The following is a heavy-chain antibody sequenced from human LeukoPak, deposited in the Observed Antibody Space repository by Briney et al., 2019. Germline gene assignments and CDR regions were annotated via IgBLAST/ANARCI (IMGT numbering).Heavy chain of an antibody. CDR2: IIPIFGTA. V-gene: IGHV1-69*13. J-gene: IGHJ5*02. CDR1: GGTFSSYA. D-gene: IGHD2-2*01. Sequence: ASVKVSCKASGGTFSSYAISWVRQAPGQGLEWMGGIIPIFGTANYAQKFQGRVTITADESTSTAYMELSSLRSEDTAVYYCANSVPQWNKGNQLILGCLDPWGQGTLVTVSS. CDR3: ANSVPQWNKGNQLILGCLDP.